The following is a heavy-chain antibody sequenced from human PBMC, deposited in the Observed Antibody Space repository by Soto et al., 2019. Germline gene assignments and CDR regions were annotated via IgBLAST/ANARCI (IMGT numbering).Heavy chain of an antibody. J-gene: IGHJ6*01. D-gene: IGHD3-10*01. V-gene: IGHV5-51*01. CDR1: GYSFTSYW. CDR2: MFPGDSDT. Sequence: PGESLKISCKGSGYSFTSYWIGWVRQMPGKGLEWMGIMFPGDSDTRYSPSFQGQVTISADKSITTAYLQWTSLKASDTAIYYCARHSGDSNTGPCAVDVWGQGTTVTVAS. CDR3: ARHSGDSNTGPCAVDV.